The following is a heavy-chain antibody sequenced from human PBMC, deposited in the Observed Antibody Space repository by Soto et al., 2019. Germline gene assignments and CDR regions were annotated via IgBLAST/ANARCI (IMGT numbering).Heavy chain of an antibody. CDR2: TIPLLGTA. J-gene: IGHJ4*02. CDR1: GGTFSTYA. CDR3: ARPKGSYSSGYSYFDY. Sequence: QVQLVQSGAEVKQPRSSVKVSCKTSGGTFSTYAIYWVRQAPGQGLEWMGATIPLLGTADYAQKFQGRVTITADESTSTAYMELSSLRSEDPAVYYCARPKGSYSSGYSYFDYWGQGTLVTGSS. V-gene: IGHV1-69*01. D-gene: IGHD6-19*01.